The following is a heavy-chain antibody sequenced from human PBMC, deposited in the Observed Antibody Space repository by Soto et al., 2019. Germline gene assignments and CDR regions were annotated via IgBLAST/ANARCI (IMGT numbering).Heavy chain of an antibody. J-gene: IGHJ4*02. CDR3: AKDPQQLIAYRDY. D-gene: IGHD6-13*01. V-gene: IGHV3-23*01. Sequence: GGSLRLSCAASEFTFTNYAMSWVRQAPGKGLEWVSSISDNGGTTYYADSVKGRFTISRDNSKNTLYLQMNNLRAEDTAAYYCAKDPQQLIAYRDYWGEGTQVTVSS. CDR2: ISDNGGTT. CDR1: EFTFTNYA.